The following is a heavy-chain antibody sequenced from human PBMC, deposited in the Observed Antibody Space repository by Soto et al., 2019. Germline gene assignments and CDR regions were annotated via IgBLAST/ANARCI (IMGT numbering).Heavy chain of an antibody. CDR3: AKDVHYDIVTGIEYFDH. Sequence: EVQLLESGGGLVQPGESLKISCAVSGFTFSSYAMSWVRQAPGKGLEWVSGISGAGRVTNYAESVKGRFTISRENPKNTLSLEMKSLRAEDTAVYYCAKDVHYDIVTGIEYFDHWGQGTLVTVSS. D-gene: IGHD3-9*01. CDR1: GFTFSSYA. V-gene: IGHV3-23*01. J-gene: IGHJ1*01. CDR2: ISGAGRVT.